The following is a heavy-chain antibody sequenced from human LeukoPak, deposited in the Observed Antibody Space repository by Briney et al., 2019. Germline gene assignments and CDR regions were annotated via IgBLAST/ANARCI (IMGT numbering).Heavy chain of an antibody. V-gene: IGHV4-30-4*01. J-gene: IGHJ5*02. D-gene: IGHD3-22*01. CDR2: TYYSGST. Sequence: PSQTLSLTCTVSGGSISSGDYYWRWIRQPPGKGLEWIVYTYYSGSTYYNPSLKSRATISVDTSKNQFSLKLTSVTAADTAVYYCARPYYYDSRIDPWGQGTLVTVSS. CDR1: GGSISSGDYY. CDR3: ARPYYYDSRIDP.